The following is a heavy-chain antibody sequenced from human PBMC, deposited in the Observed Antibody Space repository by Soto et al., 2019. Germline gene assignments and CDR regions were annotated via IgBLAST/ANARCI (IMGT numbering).Heavy chain of an antibody. J-gene: IGHJ1*01. CDR3: AHKDSGDYDGCNGYFQH. V-gene: IGHV2-5*02. CDR2: IYWDDDR. D-gene: IGHD4-17*01. CDR1: GFSLSTTGVA. Sequence: QITLKESGPTLVKPTQTLTLTCTFSGFSLSTTGVAVGWIRQPPGKPLEWLALIYWDDDRRYSPSLKSRLTNAKDTPTTQVVLTMTSMDPVDTATYYSAHKDSGDYDGCNGYFQHWGQGTLVTVSS.